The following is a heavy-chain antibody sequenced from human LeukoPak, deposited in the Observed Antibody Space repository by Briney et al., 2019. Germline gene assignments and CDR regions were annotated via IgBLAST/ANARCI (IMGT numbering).Heavy chain of an antibody. D-gene: IGHD3-22*01. Sequence: KPSETLSLTCAVYGGSFSGYYWSWIRQPPGKGLGWIGEINHSGSTNYNPSLKSRVTISVDTSKNQFPLKLSSVTAADTAVYYCARGPYYYDSSGYYYYYYYYMDVWGKGTTVTVSS. CDR3: ARGPYYYDSSGYYYYYYYYMDV. V-gene: IGHV4-34*01. CDR2: INHSGST. J-gene: IGHJ6*03. CDR1: GGSFSGYY.